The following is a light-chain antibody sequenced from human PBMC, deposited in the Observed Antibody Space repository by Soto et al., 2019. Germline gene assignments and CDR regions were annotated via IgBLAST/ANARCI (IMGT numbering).Light chain of an antibody. CDR2: EVS. CDR1: TSDFSRYNY. V-gene: IGLV2-14*01. J-gene: IGLJ1*01. CDR3: SSYTASTTLVL. Sequence: QSALTQPASVSGSPGQSITISCTGTTSDFSRYNYVAWYQQLPGKAPKLLIFEVSNRPSGVSDRFSGSKSGNTASLTISGLQSDDEADYYCSSYTASTTLVLFGTGTKVTVL.